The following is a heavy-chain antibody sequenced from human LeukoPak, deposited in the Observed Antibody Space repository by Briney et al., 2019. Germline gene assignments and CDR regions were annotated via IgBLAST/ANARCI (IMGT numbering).Heavy chain of an antibody. Sequence: PSETLSLTCTVSGGSISSGDYYWSWIRQPPGKGLEWIGYIYYSGSTYYNPSLKSRVTISVDTSKNQFSLKLSSVTAAATAVYYCARALPGIAAAGRDHLDYWGQGTLVTVSS. CDR3: ARALPGIAAAGRDHLDY. CDR1: GGSISSGDYY. D-gene: IGHD6-13*01. CDR2: IYYSGST. V-gene: IGHV4-30-4*08. J-gene: IGHJ4*02.